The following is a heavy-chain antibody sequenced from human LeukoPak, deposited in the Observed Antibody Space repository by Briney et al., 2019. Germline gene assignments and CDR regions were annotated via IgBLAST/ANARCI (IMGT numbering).Heavy chain of an antibody. J-gene: IGHJ4*02. V-gene: IGHV3-23*01. CDR2: ISGNGGNT. D-gene: IGHD2-15*01. CDR3: AKDPPCSGGTCYGYFES. CDR1: GFTFSTYA. Sequence: GGSLRLSCAASGFTFSTYAMNWVRQAPGKGLEWVSIISGNGGNTFYADAVKGRFTISRDNSKNTLYLQMNNLRDVDAAVYYCAKDPPCSGGTCYGYFESWGQGTLVTVSS.